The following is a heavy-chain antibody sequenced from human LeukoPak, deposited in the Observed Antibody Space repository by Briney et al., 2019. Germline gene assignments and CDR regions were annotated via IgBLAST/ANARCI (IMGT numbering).Heavy chain of an antibody. Sequence: SETLSLTCTVSGGAISRSHYYWGWMRQPPGRGLEWIGSIYYSGGTYYDPSLKSRVTISVDTSKNQFSLKLSSVTAADTAVYYCAILPATDTYYYDRSGYYRPGVHWGQGTLVTVSS. CDR1: GGAISRSHYY. CDR2: IYYSGGT. V-gene: IGHV4-39*07. CDR3: AILPATDTYYYDRSGYYRPGVH. J-gene: IGHJ4*02. D-gene: IGHD3-22*01.